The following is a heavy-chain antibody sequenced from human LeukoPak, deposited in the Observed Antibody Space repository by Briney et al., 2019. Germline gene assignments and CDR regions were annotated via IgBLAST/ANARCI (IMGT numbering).Heavy chain of an antibody. Sequence: GGSLRLSCAASGFTFSTFAMSWVRQAPGKGLEWVSGIIENGYDKYYADSVKGRFTISRDNSKNTLYLQMNSLRADDTAVYYCARDYVTPGIAGTTSPLDYWGQGILVSVSS. J-gene: IGHJ4*02. D-gene: IGHD1-7*01. V-gene: IGHV3-23*01. CDR3: ARDYVTPGIAGTTSPLDY. CDR2: IIENGYDK. CDR1: GFTFSTFA.